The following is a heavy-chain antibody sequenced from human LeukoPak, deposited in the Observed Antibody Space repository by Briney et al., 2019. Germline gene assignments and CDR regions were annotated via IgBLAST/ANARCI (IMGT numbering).Heavy chain of an antibody. Sequence: GGSVRLSCAASGFGFSTYSMNWVRQAPGKGLEWVPFISCSSTTIYYADSVKGRFTISRDNAKNSLYLQMSSLRDEDTAVYYCARDPSRVAAADYFDYWGQGTLVTVSS. CDR2: ISCSSTTI. CDR3: ARDPSRVAAADYFDY. V-gene: IGHV3-48*02. D-gene: IGHD6-13*01. CDR1: GFGFSTYS. J-gene: IGHJ4*02.